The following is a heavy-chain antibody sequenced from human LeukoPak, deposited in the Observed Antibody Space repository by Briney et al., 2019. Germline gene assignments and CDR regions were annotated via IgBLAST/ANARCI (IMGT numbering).Heavy chain of an antibody. J-gene: IGHJ4*02. Sequence: GRSLRLSCAASGFTFDDYAMHWVRQAPGKGLEWVSGISWNSGSIGYADSVKGRFTISRDNAKNSLYLQMNSRRAEDTALYYCAKDLIGLPSGEDYWGQGTLVTVSS. D-gene: IGHD2-21*01. CDR1: GFTFDDYA. CDR3: AKDLIGLPSGEDY. V-gene: IGHV3-9*01. CDR2: ISWNSGSI.